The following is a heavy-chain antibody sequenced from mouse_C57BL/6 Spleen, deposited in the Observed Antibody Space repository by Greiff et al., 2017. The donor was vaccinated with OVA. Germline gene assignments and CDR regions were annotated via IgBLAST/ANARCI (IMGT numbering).Heavy chain of an antibody. D-gene: IGHD4-1*01. CDR1: GFTFSDYG. V-gene: IGHV5-17*01. CDR2: ISSGSSTI. Sequence: DVKLVESGGGLVKPGGSLKLSCAASGFTFSDYGMHWVRQAPEKGLEWVAYISSGSSTIYYADTVKGRFTITRDNAKNTLFLQMTSLRSEDTAMYYCARANWEGYFDYWGQGTTLTVSS. J-gene: IGHJ2*01. CDR3: ARANWEGYFDY.